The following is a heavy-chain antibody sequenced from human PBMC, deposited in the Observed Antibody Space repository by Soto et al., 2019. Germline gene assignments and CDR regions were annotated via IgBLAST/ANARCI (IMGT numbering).Heavy chain of an antibody. CDR2: INGDGSDT. CDR1: GFTFSTYW. Sequence: EVQLVESGGVLVQPGGSLRLSCAASGFTFSTYWMHWVRQAPGKGLVWVSRINGDGSDTVYTDFVKGRFTSSRDNAKNTLYLQMNSLRAEDTAVYYCTRSITGFSYADSWGRGTLVTVYS. CDR3: TRSITGFSYADS. D-gene: IGHD2-2*01. V-gene: IGHV3-74*01. J-gene: IGHJ4*02.